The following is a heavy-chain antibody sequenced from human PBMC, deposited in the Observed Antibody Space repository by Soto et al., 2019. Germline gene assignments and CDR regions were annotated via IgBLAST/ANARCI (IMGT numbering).Heavy chain of an antibody. CDR2: IYYSGST. V-gene: IGHV4-59*12. Sequence: PGGSLRLCCAASGFTFSSYAMSWVRQPPGKGLEWIGYIYYSGSTNYNPSLKSRVTISVDTSKNQFSLKLSSVTAADTAVYYCARGKGDFWSGYYLAHWGQGTLVTVSS. D-gene: IGHD3-3*01. CDR1: GFTFSSYA. J-gene: IGHJ4*02. CDR3: ARGKGDFWSGYYLAH.